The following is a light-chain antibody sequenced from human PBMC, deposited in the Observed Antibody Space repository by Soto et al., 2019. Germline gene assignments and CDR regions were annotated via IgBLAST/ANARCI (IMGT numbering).Light chain of an antibody. Sequence: DIVMTQSPDSLAVSLGERATINCTSTQSLFYSPNNKDYLAWYQLRPGQPPKLLFYWASTRASGVPDRFSGSGSGTDFTLTISSLQAEDVGVYYCQHYYSPPYTFGQGTKMEIK. CDR3: QHYYSPPYT. V-gene: IGKV4-1*01. CDR2: WAS. J-gene: IGKJ2*01. CDR1: QSLFYSPNNKDY.